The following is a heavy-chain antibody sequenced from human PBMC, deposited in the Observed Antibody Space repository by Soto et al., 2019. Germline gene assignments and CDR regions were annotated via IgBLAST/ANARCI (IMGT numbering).Heavy chain of an antibody. V-gene: IGHV1-69*01. J-gene: IGHJ3*02. CDR3: ARGVVVPAATWGAFDI. D-gene: IGHD2-2*01. CDR2: IIPIFGTA. CDR1: GGTFSSYA. Sequence: QVQLVQSGAEVKKPGSSVKVSCKASGGTFSSYAISWVRQAPGQGLEWMGGIIPIFGTANYAQKFQGRVTITADEATSTAYMELSSLRSEDTAVYYCARGVVVPAATWGAFDIWGQGTMVTVSS.